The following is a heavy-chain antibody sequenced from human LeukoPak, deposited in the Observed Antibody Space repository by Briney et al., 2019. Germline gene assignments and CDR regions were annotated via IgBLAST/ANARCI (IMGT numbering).Heavy chain of an antibody. Sequence: GGSLRFSCAASGFTFGDYYMSWIRQAPGKGLEWVSYISSSSSTIYYADSVKGRFTISRDNAKNSLYLQMNSLRAEDTAVYYCARSYYDSSGYSSQLDYWGQGTLVTVSS. CDR2: ISSSSSTI. D-gene: IGHD3-22*01. V-gene: IGHV3-11*04. J-gene: IGHJ4*02. CDR3: ARSYYDSSGYSSQLDY. CDR1: GFTFGDYY.